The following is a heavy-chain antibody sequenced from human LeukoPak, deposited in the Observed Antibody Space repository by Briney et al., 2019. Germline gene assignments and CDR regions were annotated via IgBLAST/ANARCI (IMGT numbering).Heavy chain of an antibody. D-gene: IGHD6-13*01. J-gene: IGHJ4*02. CDR1: GGSISSYY. V-gene: IGHV4-4*07. CDR3: ARRRRMAGVGTDALDI. CDR2: IYTSGST. Sequence: SETLSLTCTVSGGSISSYYWSWIRQPAGKGLEWLGRIYTSGSTNYNPSLKSRVTISVDTSKNQFSLRLTSVTAADTAMYYCARRRRMAGVGTDALDIWGQGTLVTVSS.